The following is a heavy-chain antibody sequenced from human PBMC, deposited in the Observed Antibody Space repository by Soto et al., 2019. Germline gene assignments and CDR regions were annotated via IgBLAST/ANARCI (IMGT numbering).Heavy chain of an antibody. J-gene: IGHJ6*02. V-gene: IGHV3-30*03. CDR3: ARSRDGYSFYFYYGMDG. CDR1: GFTFTNYD. Sequence: GGSLRLSCAASGFTFTNYDMHWVRQAPGKGLEWMALILHDGSAEYYADSVKGRFTISRDNSKNTLYLQMNSLRAEDTAVYYCARSRDGYSFYFYYGMDGWGQGTTVTV. D-gene: IGHD4-4*01. CDR2: ILHDGSAE.